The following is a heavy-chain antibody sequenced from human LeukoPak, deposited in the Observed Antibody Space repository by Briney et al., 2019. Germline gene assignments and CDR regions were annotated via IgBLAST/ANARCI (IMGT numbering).Heavy chain of an antibody. D-gene: IGHD4-17*01. CDR2: IYYSGST. CDR3: ARQDYVSSYFDP. J-gene: IGHJ5*02. CDR1: RDSISRGSYY. Sequence: SETLSLTCTVSRDSISRGSYYWGWIRQPPGKGLEWIGTIYYSGSTYYSPSLKSRVTISVDTAKNYFSLSLRSVTAADTALYYCARQDYVSSYFDPWGQGTLVTVSS. V-gene: IGHV4-39*01.